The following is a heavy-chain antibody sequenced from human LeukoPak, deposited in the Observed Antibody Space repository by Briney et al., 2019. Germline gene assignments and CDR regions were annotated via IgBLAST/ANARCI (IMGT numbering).Heavy chain of an antibody. CDR1: GFTFSNAW. D-gene: IGHD1-26*01. V-gene: IGHV3-53*01. CDR2: IYSGGST. J-gene: IGHJ4*02. CDR3: ARVVGATHLDY. Sequence: GGSLRLSCAASGFTFSNAWMSWVRQAPGKGLEWVSVIYSGGSTYYADSVKGRFTISRDNSKNTLYLQMNSLRAEDTAVYYCARVVGATHLDYWGQGTLVTVSS.